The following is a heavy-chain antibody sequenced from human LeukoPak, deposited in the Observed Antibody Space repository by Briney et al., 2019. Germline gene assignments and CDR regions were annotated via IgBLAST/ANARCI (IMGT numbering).Heavy chain of an antibody. J-gene: IGHJ3*01. CDR2: IYYSGST. Sequence: PSETLSLTCTVSGGSISSYYWSWIRQPPGKGLEWIGYIYYSGSTNYDPSLKSRVTISVDTSKNQFSLKLTSVTAADTAVYYCARPLGIGWYIPFDLWGQGTMVTVSS. CDR1: GGSISSYY. CDR3: ARPLGIGWYIPFDL. D-gene: IGHD6-19*01. V-gene: IGHV4-59*08.